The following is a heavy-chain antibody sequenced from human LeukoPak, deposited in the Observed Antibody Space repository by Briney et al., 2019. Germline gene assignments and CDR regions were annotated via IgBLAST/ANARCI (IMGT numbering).Heavy chain of an antibody. CDR2: VSGSGGRT. V-gene: IGHV3-23*01. CDR1: GFTFSSYA. J-gene: IGHJ4*02. Sequence: PGGSLRLSCAASGFTFSSYAMSWVRQAPGKGLEWVSAVSGSGGRTYYADSVKGRFTISRDNSKNTLYLQMTSLSAEDTAVYYCAKDSRSSYDYWGQGTLVTVSS. D-gene: IGHD6-6*01. CDR3: AKDSRSSYDY.